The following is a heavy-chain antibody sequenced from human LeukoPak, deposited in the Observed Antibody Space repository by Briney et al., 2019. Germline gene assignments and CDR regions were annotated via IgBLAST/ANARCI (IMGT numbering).Heavy chain of an antibody. V-gene: IGHV4-39*01. CDR1: GGSISSSSYY. D-gene: IGHD2-15*01. CDR3: ARQKVVVVVAATGLRNNWFDP. J-gene: IGHJ5*02. Sequence: MSSETLSLTCTVSGGSISSSSYYWGWIRQPPGKGLEWMGSIYYSGSTYYNPSLKSRVTISVDTSKNQFSLKLSSVTAADTAVYYCARQKVVVVVAATGLRNNWFDPWGQGTLVTVSS. CDR2: IYYSGST.